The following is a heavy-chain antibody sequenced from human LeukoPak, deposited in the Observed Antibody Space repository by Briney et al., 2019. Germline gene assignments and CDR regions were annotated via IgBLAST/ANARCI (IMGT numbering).Heavy chain of an antibody. CDR3: ARDRYYYDSSGGDAFDI. J-gene: IGHJ3*02. Sequence: GGSLRLSCAASGFTFSSYWMHWVRQAPGKGLVWVSRTNSDGSSTSYADSVKGRFTISRDNAKNTLYLQMNSLRAEDTAVYYCARDRYYYDSSGGDAFDIWGQGTMVTVSS. D-gene: IGHD3-22*01. V-gene: IGHV3-74*01. CDR2: TNSDGSST. CDR1: GFTFSSYW.